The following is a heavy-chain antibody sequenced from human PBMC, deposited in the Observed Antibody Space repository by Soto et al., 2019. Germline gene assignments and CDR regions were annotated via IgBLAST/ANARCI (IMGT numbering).Heavy chain of an antibody. D-gene: IGHD3-22*01. Sequence: GGSLRLSCAASGFTVSNSYMSWVRQTPGKGLEWVSVIYSGGSTYYADSVKGRFTISRDNSKNTLYLQMNSLRAEDTAVYYCAGDYYDSSGYYYLFDYWGQGTLVTVSS. V-gene: IGHV3-53*01. CDR3: AGDYYDSSGYYYLFDY. J-gene: IGHJ4*02. CDR2: IYSGGST. CDR1: GFTVSNSY.